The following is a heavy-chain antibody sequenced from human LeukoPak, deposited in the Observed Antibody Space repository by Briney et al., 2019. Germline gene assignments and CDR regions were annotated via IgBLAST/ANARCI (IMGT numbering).Heavy chain of an antibody. J-gene: IGHJ4*02. CDR3: AKEGTYNNFWSGYFH. Sequence: GESLRLSCAASGLTFSSYWMHWVRQAPGEGLVWVSRINSDGTSTTYADSVKGRFTISRDNAKNTLYLQMNSLRAEDTALYYCAKEGTYNNFWSGYFHWGQGALVTVSS. V-gene: IGHV3-74*01. CDR2: INSDGTST. CDR1: GLTFSSYW. D-gene: IGHD3-3*01.